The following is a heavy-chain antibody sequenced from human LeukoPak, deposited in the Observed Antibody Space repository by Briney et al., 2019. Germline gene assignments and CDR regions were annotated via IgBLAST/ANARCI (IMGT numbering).Heavy chain of an antibody. V-gene: IGHV1-2*04. CDR1: GYTFTGYY. Sequence: ASVKVSCKASGYTFTGYYMHWVRQAPGQGLEWRGWINPNSGGTNYAQKFQGWVTMTRDTSISTAYMELSRLRSDDTAVYYCARVRGVVTPTFDYWGQGTLVTVSS. J-gene: IGHJ4*02. CDR3: ARVRGVVTPTFDY. CDR2: INPNSGGT. D-gene: IGHD3-22*01.